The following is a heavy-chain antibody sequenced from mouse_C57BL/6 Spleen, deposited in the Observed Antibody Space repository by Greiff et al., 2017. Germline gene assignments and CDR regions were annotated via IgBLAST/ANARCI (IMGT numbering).Heavy chain of an antibody. J-gene: IGHJ2*01. D-gene: IGHD3-2*02. Sequence: QVQLQQPGTELVKPGASVKLSCKASGYTFTSYWMHWVKQRPGQGLEWIGNINPSNGGTNYNEKFKSKATLTVDKSSSTAYMQLSSLTSEDSAVYYCARDHSSGYVRDYFDYWGQGTTLTVSS. V-gene: IGHV1-53*01. CDR2: INPSNGGT. CDR1: GYTFTSYW. CDR3: ARDHSSGYVRDYFDY.